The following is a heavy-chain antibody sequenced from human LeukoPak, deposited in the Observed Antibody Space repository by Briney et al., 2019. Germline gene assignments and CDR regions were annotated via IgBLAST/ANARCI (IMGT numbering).Heavy chain of an antibody. CDR2: MNPDRGNT. J-gene: IGHJ4*02. V-gene: IGHV1-8*01. CDR1: GYIFSTYD. CDR3: ARGGHCSGGSCYDY. Sequence: GASVKVSRKASGYIFSTYDINWVRQAPGQGLEWMGWMNPDRGNTGYAQKFRGRVIMTRNTSISTAYMELSSLTSDDTAVYYCARGGHCSGGSCYDYWGQGTLVTVSS. D-gene: IGHD2-15*01.